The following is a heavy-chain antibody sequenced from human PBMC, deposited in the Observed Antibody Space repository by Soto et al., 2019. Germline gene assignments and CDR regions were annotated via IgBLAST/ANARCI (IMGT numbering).Heavy chain of an antibody. D-gene: IGHD6-19*01. CDR2: ISPSGGST. J-gene: IGHJ5*02. CDR1: GYTFTDYD. V-gene: IGHV1-46*01. CDR3: ARDGSSDWLTWFDP. Sequence: QVQLVQSGAEVKKPGASVKVSCKASGYTFTDYDMHWVRQAPGQGLEWMGIISPSGGSTYAQKFQGRVTVTRDTSPSTVYMELSSLRSEDTAVYYCARDGSSDWLTWFDPWGQGTLVTVSS.